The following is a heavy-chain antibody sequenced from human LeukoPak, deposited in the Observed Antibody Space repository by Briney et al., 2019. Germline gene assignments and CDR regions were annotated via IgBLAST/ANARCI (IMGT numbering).Heavy chain of an antibody. Sequence: GGSLRLSCAASGFTFSDYWMNWVRLAPGKGLEWVASIRQDGSEKSYVDSVKGRFTISRDNTWNSLYLQMYSLRAEDTAVYYCARDGTAPGLYFDLWGQGTLVTVSS. CDR3: ARDGTAPGLYFDL. CDR2: IRQDGSEK. J-gene: IGHJ4*01. V-gene: IGHV3-7*01. D-gene: IGHD1/OR15-1a*01. CDR1: GFTFSDYW.